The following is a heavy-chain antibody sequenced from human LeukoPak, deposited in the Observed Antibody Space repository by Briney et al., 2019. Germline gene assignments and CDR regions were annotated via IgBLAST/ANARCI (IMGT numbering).Heavy chain of an antibody. J-gene: IGHJ6*03. D-gene: IGHD3-10*01. CDR2: ISAYNGNT. V-gene: IGHV1-18*01. CDR1: GYTFTSYG. Sequence: GASVKVSCKASGYTFTSYGISWVRQAPGQGLEWMGWISAYNGNTNYAQKLQGRVTMTTDTSTSTAYMELRSLRSDDTAVYYCARIPWSDYYYYMDVWGKGTTVTVSS. CDR3: ARIPWSDYYYYMDV.